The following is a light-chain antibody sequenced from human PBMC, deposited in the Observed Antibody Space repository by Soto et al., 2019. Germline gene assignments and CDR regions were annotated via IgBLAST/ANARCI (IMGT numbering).Light chain of an antibody. V-gene: IGKV3-20*01. CDR1: QSVSSSY. J-gene: IGKJ2*01. CDR2: AAS. CDR3: QQYGNSPPNT. Sequence: EIVLTRSPGTLSLSPGERATLSCRASQSVSSSYLAWYQQKPGQAPRVLIYAASSRATGIPDRFSGSGSGTEFTLTISRLEPEDFAVYFCQQYGNSPPNTFGQGTKV.